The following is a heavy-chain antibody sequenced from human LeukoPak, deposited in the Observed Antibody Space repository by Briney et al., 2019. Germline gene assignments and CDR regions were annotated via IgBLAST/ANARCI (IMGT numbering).Heavy chain of an antibody. Sequence: KPSETLSLTCAVYGGSFSGYYWSWIRQPPGKGLEWIGEINHSGSTNYNPSLKSRVTISVDTSKNQFSLKLSSVTAADTAVYYRARVRQWLVRGWFDPWGQGTLVTVSS. D-gene: IGHD6-19*01. V-gene: IGHV4-34*01. CDR1: GGSFSGYY. CDR3: ARVRQWLVRGWFDP. J-gene: IGHJ5*02. CDR2: INHSGST.